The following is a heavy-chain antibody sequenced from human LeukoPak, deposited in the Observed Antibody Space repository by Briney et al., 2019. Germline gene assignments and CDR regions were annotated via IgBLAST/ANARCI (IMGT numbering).Heavy chain of an antibody. D-gene: IGHD3-22*01. V-gene: IGHV3-48*01. CDR1: GFPFSSYN. Sequence: GGSLRLSCAASGFPFSSYNMHWVRQAPGKGLEWVSYISTTSSVTSYADSVKGRFTISSDNSKNTLYLQMNTLRTEDTAVYYCARNRGGYNAYDYWGQGTLVTVSS. J-gene: IGHJ4*02. CDR3: ARNRGGYNAYDY. CDR2: ISTTSSVT.